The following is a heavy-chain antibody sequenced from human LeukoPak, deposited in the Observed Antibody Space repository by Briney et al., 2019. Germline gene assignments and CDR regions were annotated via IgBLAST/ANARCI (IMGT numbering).Heavy chain of an antibody. CDR3: ARDPGYCSGGSCPPYYMDV. CDR2: INPNSGGT. D-gene: IGHD2-15*01. Sequence: ASVKVSCKASGYTFTGYYMRWVRQAPGQGLEWMGWINPNSGGTNYAQKFQGRVTMTRDTSISTAYMELSRLRSDDTAVYCCARDPGYCSGGSCPPYYMDVWGKGTTVTVSS. J-gene: IGHJ6*03. V-gene: IGHV1-2*02. CDR1: GYTFTGYY.